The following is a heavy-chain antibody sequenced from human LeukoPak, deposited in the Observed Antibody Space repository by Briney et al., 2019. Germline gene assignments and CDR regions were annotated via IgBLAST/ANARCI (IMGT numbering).Heavy chain of an antibody. CDR3: ARTTSLTASGYDC. Sequence: ASVTVSCKTSGYTFTTYHINWVRQASGQGLEWLGWMNPYSGDRGYAQRFQGRLSITSDTSISTAYMELGSLKSDDTAVYFCARTTSLTASGYDCWGQGTPVTVSS. V-gene: IGHV1-8*03. J-gene: IGHJ4*02. CDR2: MNPYSGDR. CDR1: GYTFTTYH. D-gene: IGHD4-17*01.